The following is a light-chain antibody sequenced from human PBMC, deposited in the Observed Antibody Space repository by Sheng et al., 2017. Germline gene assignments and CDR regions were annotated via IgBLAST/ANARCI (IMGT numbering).Light chain of an antibody. CDR2: KTS. V-gene: IGKV1-5*03. J-gene: IGKJ4*01. CDR3: QQYDNSLT. CDR1: QSINTW. Sequence: DIQMTQSPSNLSASVGDRITITCRASQSINTWLAWYQHKPGKAPNLLIYKTSSLNSGVPSRFSGSRSGTLFTLTISSLQPEDVATYYCQQYDNSLTFGGGTKVEVK.